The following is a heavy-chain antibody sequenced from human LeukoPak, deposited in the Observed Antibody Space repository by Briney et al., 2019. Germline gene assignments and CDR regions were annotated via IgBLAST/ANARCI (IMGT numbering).Heavy chain of an antibody. CDR2: INHSGST. V-gene: IGHV4-34*01. CDR1: GGSFSGYY. Sequence: SETLSLTCAVYGGSFSGYYWSWIRQPPGKGLEWIGEINHSGSTNYNPSLKSRVTISVDTSKNQFSLKLSSVTAADTAVYYCARSQSSGWYSPPPYWGQGTLVTVSS. J-gene: IGHJ4*02. CDR3: ARSQSSGWYSPPPY. D-gene: IGHD6-19*01.